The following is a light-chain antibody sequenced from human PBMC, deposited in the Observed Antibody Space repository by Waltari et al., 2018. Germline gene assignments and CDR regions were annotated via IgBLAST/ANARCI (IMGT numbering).Light chain of an antibody. J-gene: IGLJ2*01. CDR3: CSYIGRAL. V-gene: IGLV2-23*02. Sequence: QSALTQPASVSGSPGQSITISCTGSSSDVGGYNFVSWYQQHPGKAPKLLIYEFIKRPSGVSIRFPGSKSGNTASLTISGLQAEDEADYYCCSYIGRALFGGGTKLTVL. CDR1: SSDVGGYNF. CDR2: EFI.